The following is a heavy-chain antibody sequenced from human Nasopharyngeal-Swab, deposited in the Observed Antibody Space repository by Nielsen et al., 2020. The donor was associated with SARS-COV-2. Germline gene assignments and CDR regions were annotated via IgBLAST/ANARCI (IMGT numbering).Heavy chain of an antibody. V-gene: IGHV3-13*01. CDR3: ASGTLTLLHY. CDR2: IGTAGDT. J-gene: IGHJ4*02. CDR1: GFTLSRYD. D-gene: IGHD1-14*01. Sequence: GESLKISCAASGFTLSRYDMHWVSQATGKGLEWVSAIGTAGDTYYPGSVKGRFPISRENAKNSLYLQMNSLRAEETAVYYCASGTLTLLHYWGQGTLVTVSS.